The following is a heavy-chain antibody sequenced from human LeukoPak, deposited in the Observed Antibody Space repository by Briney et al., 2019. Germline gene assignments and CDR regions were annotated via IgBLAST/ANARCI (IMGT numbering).Heavy chain of an antibody. D-gene: IGHD6-6*01. CDR1: GFTLSSYG. J-gene: IGHJ4*02. CDR2: IRYDGSNK. Sequence: GGSLRLSCAASGFTLSSYGMHWVRQAPGKGLEWVAFIRYDGSNKYYADSVKGRFTISRDNSKNTLYLQMNSLRAEDTAVYYCAKDVSIAAPYFDYWGQGTLVTVSS. CDR3: AKDVSIAAPYFDY. V-gene: IGHV3-30*02.